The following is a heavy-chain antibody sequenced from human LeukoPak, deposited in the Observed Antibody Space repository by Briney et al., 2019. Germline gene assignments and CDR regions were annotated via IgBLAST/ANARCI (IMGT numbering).Heavy chain of an antibody. V-gene: IGHV3-13*01. Sequence: GGSLRLSCAASGFTFSSYDMHWVRQATGKGLEWVSAIGTAGDTYYPGSVKGRFTISRENAKNSLYLQMNSLRAGDTAVYYCARGYCSSTSCYTRGSWFDPWGQGTLVTASS. CDR3: ARGYCSSTSCYTRGSWFDP. D-gene: IGHD2-2*02. J-gene: IGHJ5*02. CDR2: IGTAGDT. CDR1: GFTFSSYD.